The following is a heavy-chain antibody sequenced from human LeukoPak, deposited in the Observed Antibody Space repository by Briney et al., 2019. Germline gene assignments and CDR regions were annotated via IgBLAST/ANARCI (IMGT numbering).Heavy chain of an antibody. Sequence: SETLSLTCTVSGDSISSYYWSWIRQPPGKRLEWIVYIYYSGSTNYNPSLKSRLTIPVDTSKNQFSLKLTSVTAADTAVYYCARVHRYCSGGRCYLLDYWGQGTLVTVSS. V-gene: IGHV4-59*01. D-gene: IGHD2-15*01. CDR3: ARVHRYCSGGRCYLLDY. J-gene: IGHJ4*02. CDR1: GDSISSYY. CDR2: IYYSGST.